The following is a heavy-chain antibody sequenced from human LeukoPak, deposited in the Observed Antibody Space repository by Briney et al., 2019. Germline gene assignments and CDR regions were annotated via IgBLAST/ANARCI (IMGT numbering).Heavy chain of an antibody. V-gene: IGHV3-48*02. D-gene: IGHD2-2*01. J-gene: IGHJ4*02. CDR3: ARRDAHDY. Sequence: TGGSLRLSCVASGFNFSTYWMNWVRQAPGKGLEWVSYISRSGSTIYYADSVKGRFTISRDNAKNSLYLQMNSLRDEDTAVYYCARRDAHDYWGQGTLVTVSS. CDR1: GFNFSTYW. CDR2: ISRSGSTI.